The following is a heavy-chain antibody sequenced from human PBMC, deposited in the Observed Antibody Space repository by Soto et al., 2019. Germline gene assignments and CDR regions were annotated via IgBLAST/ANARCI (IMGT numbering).Heavy chain of an antibody. CDR3: AKVNWNYGSYYMDV. CDR2: ISGSGGST. CDR1: GFTFSSYA. D-gene: IGHD1-7*01. Sequence: GGSLRLSCAASGFTFSSYAMSWVRQAPGKGLEWVSAISGSGGSTYYADSVKGRFTISRDNSKNTLYLQMNSLRAEDTAVYYCAKVNWNYGSYYMDVWGKGTTVTVSS. J-gene: IGHJ6*03. V-gene: IGHV3-23*01.